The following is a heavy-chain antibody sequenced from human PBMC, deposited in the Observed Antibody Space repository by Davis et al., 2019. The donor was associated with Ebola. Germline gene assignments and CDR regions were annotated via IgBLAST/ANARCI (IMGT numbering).Heavy chain of an antibody. Sequence: ASVKVSCKASGYIFTMYAIHWVRQAPGQGLEWMGWINTDNGNTKYSQKFQGRVTITSDTSANTVYMEFRSLTSEDTAVYYCAREVRAFVDYYFYYMDVWGKGTTVTVSS. CDR2: INTDNGNT. V-gene: IGHV1-3*04. J-gene: IGHJ6*03. D-gene: IGHD1-26*01. CDR3: AREVRAFVDYYFYYMDV. CDR1: GYIFTMYA.